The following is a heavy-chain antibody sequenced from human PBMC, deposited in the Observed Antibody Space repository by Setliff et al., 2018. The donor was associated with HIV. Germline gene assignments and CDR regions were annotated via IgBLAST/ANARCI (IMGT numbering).Heavy chain of an antibody. CDR2: IKSKTDGGTT. D-gene: IGHD6-19*01. CDR1: GFTFSNAW. V-gene: IGHV3-15*01. Sequence: GSLRLSCAASGFTFSNAWMSWVRQAPGKGLEWVGRIKSKTDGGTTDYAAPVKGRFTISRDDSKNTLYLQMNSLKTEDTAVYYCTTEVYSSSGWFFDYWGQGTLVTVSS. CDR3: TTEVYSSSGWFFDY. J-gene: IGHJ4*02.